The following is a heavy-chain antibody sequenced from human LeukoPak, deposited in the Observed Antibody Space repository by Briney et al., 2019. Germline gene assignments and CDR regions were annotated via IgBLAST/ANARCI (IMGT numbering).Heavy chain of an antibody. Sequence: GGSLGLSCAASGFTFSSYAMSWVRQAPGEGLEWVSGISDSGGNTYYADSVKGRFTISRDNSKNTLYLQMNSLRAEDTALYYCAKSTMVRGVIIRGFDYWGQGTLVTVSS. J-gene: IGHJ4*02. D-gene: IGHD3-10*01. CDR3: AKSTMVRGVIIRGFDY. CDR1: GFTFSSYA. V-gene: IGHV3-23*01. CDR2: ISDSGGNT.